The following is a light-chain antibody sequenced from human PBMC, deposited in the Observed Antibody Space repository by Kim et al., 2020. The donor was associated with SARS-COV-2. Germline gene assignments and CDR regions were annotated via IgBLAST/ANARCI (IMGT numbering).Light chain of an antibody. CDR3: QSYDSSNWV. V-gene: IGLV6-57*02. CDR1: SGSIASNY. Sequence: NFMLTQPHSVSESPGKTVTISCTGSSGSIASNYVQWYQQSPGSAPTTVIYEDNQRPSGVPDRFSGSIDSSSNSASLTISGLKTEDEADYYCQSYDSSNWVFGGGTQLTVL. CDR2: EDN. J-gene: IGLJ3*02.